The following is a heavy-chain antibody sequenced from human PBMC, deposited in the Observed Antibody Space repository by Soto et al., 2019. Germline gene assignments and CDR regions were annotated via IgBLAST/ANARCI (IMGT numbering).Heavy chain of an antibody. J-gene: IGHJ4*02. CDR1: GGSISSGDYY. Sequence: QVQLQESGPGLMKPSQTLSLTCTVSGGSISSGDYYWSWIRQHPGKGLEWIGYIYYTGSAYYNPSLKSRVAISLDTSKNQFSLKLSSVTAADTAVYYCATSGGFWTSFGEVFHYWGQGTLVTVSS. D-gene: IGHD3-10*01. CDR3: ATSGGFWTSFGEVFHY. CDR2: IYYTGSA. V-gene: IGHV4-31*03.